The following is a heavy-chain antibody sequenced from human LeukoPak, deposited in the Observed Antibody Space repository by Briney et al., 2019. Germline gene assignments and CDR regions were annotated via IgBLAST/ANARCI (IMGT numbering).Heavy chain of an antibody. Sequence: ETLSLTCTVSGGSISSSSYYWGWIRQPPGKGLEWIGSIYCSGSTYYNPSLKSRVTISVDTSKNQFSLKLSSVTAADTAVYYCAEQGYCSSTSCRTGGYWGQGTLVTVSS. CDR1: GGSISSSSYY. V-gene: IGHV4-39*01. CDR2: IYCSGST. D-gene: IGHD2-2*01. J-gene: IGHJ4*02. CDR3: AEQGYCSSTSCRTGGY.